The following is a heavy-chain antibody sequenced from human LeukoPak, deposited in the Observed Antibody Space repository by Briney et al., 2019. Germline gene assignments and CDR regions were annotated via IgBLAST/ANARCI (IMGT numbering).Heavy chain of an antibody. Sequence: SETLSHTCTVSGGSISSHYWSWIRQPPGKRLEWIGYIYYSGSTNYNPSLKSRVTISVDTSKNQFSLKLSSVTAADTAVYYCARTHGYNWYFDLWGRGTLVTVSS. V-gene: IGHV4-59*11. CDR2: IYYSGST. J-gene: IGHJ2*01. CDR3: ARTHGYNWYFDL. D-gene: IGHD5-18*01. CDR1: GGSISSHY.